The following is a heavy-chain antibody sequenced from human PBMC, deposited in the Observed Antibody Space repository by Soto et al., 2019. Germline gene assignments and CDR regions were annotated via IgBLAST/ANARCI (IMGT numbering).Heavy chain of an antibody. V-gene: IGHV3-21*01. D-gene: IGHD3-22*01. Sequence: PGGSLRLSCAGSGFIFDHYTLHWVRQAPGKGLEWVSSISGIRNYIRYADSVKRRFTISRDNAKTSLYLQMNSLRAEDTAVYYCAREGVHNYNEYYFDYWGQGALVTVSS. CDR1: GFIFDHYT. CDR3: AREGVHNYNEYYFDY. J-gene: IGHJ4*02. CDR2: ISGIRNYI.